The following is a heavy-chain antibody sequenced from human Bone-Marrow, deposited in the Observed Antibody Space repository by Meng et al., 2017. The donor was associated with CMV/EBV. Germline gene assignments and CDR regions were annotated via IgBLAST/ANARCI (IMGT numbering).Heavy chain of an antibody. J-gene: IGHJ6*02. CDR1: GFTFSSYS. Sequence: GESLKISCAASGFTFSSYSMNWVRQAPGKGLEWVSSISSSSSYIYYADSVKGRFTISRDNAKNSLYLQMNSLRSEDTAVYYCARSPVEMATITEYYYYGMDVWGQGTTVTVSS. CDR3: ARSPVEMATITEYYYYGMDV. V-gene: IGHV3-21*04. D-gene: IGHD5-24*01. CDR2: ISSSSSYI.